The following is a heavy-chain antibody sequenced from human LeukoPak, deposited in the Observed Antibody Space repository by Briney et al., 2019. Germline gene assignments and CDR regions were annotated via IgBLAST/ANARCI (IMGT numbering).Heavy chain of an antibody. D-gene: IGHD3-3*01. CDR2: VRYDGGNE. V-gene: IGHV3-30*02. CDR1: GFTFTSYG. J-gene: IGHJ4*02. Sequence: GGSLRLSCAASGFTFTSYGMFWVRQAPGKGLEWLAFVRYDGGNEYYADSLKGRFTISRDNSKSTLFLQMNSLRAEDTAVYYCAKAPSFHDSYFDYWGQGTLVTVSS. CDR3: AKAPSFHDSYFDY.